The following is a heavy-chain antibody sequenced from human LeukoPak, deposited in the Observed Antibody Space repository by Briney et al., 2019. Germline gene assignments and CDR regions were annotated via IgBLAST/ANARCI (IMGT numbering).Heavy chain of an antibody. V-gene: IGHV4-59*01. CDR1: GGSISSYY. Sequence: SETLSLTCTVSGGSISSYYWSRNRQPPGKGLEWIGYIYYSGSTNYNPSLKSRVTISVDTSKNQFSLKLSSVTAADTAVYYCARHGGVVPAAKFVYWGQGTLVTVSS. D-gene: IGHD2-2*01. CDR2: IYYSGST. CDR3: ARHGGVVPAAKFVY. J-gene: IGHJ4*02.